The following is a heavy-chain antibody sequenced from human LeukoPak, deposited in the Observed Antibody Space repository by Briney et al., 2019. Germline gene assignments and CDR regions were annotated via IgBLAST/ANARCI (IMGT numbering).Heavy chain of an antibody. J-gene: IGHJ3*02. CDR2: IWYDGSNK. CDR1: GFTFSSYG. CDR3: ARRQSISWAFDI. Sequence: PGRSLRLSCAASGFTFSSYGMHWVRQAPGKGLEWVAVIWYDGSNKYYADSVKGRFTISRDNSKNTLYLQMNSLRAEDTAVYYCARRQSISWAFDIWGQGTMVTVSS. D-gene: IGHD6-6*01. V-gene: IGHV3-33*01.